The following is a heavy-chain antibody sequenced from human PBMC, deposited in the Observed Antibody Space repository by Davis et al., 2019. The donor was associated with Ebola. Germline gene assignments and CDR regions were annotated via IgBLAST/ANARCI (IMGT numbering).Heavy chain of an antibody. D-gene: IGHD1-26*01. CDR3: ARGPYTGSYSNY. V-gene: IGHV1-18*01. J-gene: IGHJ4*02. CDR1: GGTFSSYA. Sequence: AASVKVSCKASGGTFSSYAISWVRQAPGQGLEWMGWISAYNGNTNYAQKLQGRVTMTTDTSTSTAYMELSNLKSDDTAVYYCARGPYTGSYSNYWGQGTLVTVSS. CDR2: ISAYNGNT.